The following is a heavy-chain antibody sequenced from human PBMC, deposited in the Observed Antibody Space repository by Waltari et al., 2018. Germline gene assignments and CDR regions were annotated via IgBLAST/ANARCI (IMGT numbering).Heavy chain of an antibody. V-gene: IGHV1-2*06. CDR3: ARPEYSSGWYDY. CDR1: GYTFTGYY. Sequence: QVQLVQSGAEVKKPGASVKVSFKASGYTFTGYYIHWVRQAPGQGLEWMGRINPNSGGTNYAQKFQGRVTMTRDTSISTAYMELSRLRSDDTAVYYCARPEYSSGWYDYWGQGTLVTVSS. D-gene: IGHD6-19*01. CDR2: INPNSGGT. J-gene: IGHJ4*02.